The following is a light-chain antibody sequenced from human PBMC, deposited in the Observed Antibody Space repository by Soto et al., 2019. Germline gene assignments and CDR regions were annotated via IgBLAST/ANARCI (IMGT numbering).Light chain of an antibody. Sequence: IQMTQSPSSLSASAGDRVTITCRASQSISSYLNWYQQKPGKAPKILIYAASSLQRGVPSRFSGSGSGTDFTLTISSLQPEDFASYFCQQSYTKPYTFGQGTKLEIK. J-gene: IGKJ2*01. CDR3: QQSYTKPYT. V-gene: IGKV1-39*01. CDR1: QSISSY. CDR2: AAS.